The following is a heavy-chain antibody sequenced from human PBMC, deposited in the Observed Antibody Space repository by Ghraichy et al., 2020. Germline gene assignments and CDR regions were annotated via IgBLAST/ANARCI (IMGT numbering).Heavy chain of an antibody. J-gene: IGHJ4*02. CDR2: INHSGST. D-gene: IGHD2-2*01. V-gene: IGHV4-34*01. CDR3: ARGEPPRVQLGH. Sequence: SETLSLTCAVYGGSFSGYYWSWIRQPPGKGLEWIGEINHSGSTNYNPSLKSRVTISVDTSKNQFSLKLSSVTAADTAVYYCARGEPPRVQLGHWGQGTLVTVSS. CDR1: GGSFSGYY.